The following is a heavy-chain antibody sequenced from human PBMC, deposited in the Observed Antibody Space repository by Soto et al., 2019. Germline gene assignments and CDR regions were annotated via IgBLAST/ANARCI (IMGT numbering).Heavy chain of an antibody. V-gene: IGHV1-18*01. J-gene: IGHJ4*02. CDR3: ARDPADYGDYWDYYFDY. CDR2: ISAYNGNT. Sequence: QVQLVQSGAEVKKPGASVKVSCKASGYTFTSYGISWVRQAPGQGLEWMGWISAYNGNTNYAQKPQGRVTMTTDTSTSTAYMELRSLRSDDTAVYYCARDPADYGDYWDYYFDYWGQGTLVTVSS. CDR1: GYTFTSYG. D-gene: IGHD4-17*01.